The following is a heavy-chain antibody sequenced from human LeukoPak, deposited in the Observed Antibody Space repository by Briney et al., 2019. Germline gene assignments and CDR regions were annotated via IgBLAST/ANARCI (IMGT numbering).Heavy chain of an antibody. CDR2: ISSSSSTI. V-gene: IGHV3-48*01. J-gene: IGHJ4*02. Sequence: PGGSLRLSCAASGFTFSSYSMNWVRQAPGKGLEWVSYISSSSSTIYYADSVKGRFTVSRDNSKNTLYLQINRLRAEDTAVYYCAKAGSIRFDYWGQGTLVTVSS. CDR1: GFTFSSYS. CDR3: AKAGSIRFDY. D-gene: IGHD1-26*01.